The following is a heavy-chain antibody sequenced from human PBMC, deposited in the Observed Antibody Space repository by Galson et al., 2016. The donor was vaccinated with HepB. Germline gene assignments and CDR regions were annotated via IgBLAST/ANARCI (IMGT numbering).Heavy chain of an antibody. CDR2: TYYRSKWYN. CDR3: ARDTSTCDGLGTEYFHH. Sequence: CAISGDSVSSNDAIWNWIRQSPSRGLEWLGRTYYRSKWYNHYAVSVKSRITIDPDTSRNQISLQLNSVTPEDMAVYYCARDTSTCDGLGTEYFHHWGQGTLVTVSS. V-gene: IGHV6-1*01. J-gene: IGHJ1*01. CDR1: GDSVSSNDAI. D-gene: IGHD2-2*01.